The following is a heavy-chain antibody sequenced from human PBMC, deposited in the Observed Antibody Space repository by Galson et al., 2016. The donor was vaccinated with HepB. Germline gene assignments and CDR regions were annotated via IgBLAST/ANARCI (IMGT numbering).Heavy chain of an antibody. CDR1: GFTFTNYA. CDR3: AKSGPYYDSSGYYRIDY. Sequence: SLRLSCAASGFTFTNYAMTWVRQAPGKGLDWVSAISYSGSYTYYADSVRGRFTISRDNYKNTLYLQMNSLRAEDTAVYYCAKSGPYYDSSGYYRIDYWGQGTLVTVSS. V-gene: IGHV3-23*01. D-gene: IGHD3-22*01. CDR2: ISYSGSYT. J-gene: IGHJ4*02.